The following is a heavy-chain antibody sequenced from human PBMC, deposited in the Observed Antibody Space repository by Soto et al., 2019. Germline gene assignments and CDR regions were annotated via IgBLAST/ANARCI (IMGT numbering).Heavy chain of an antibody. D-gene: IGHD3-22*01. Sequence: GGSLRLSCAASGFTFSSYAMSWVRQAPGKGLEWVSVIRGSAGNTYYADSVSGRFTISRDNSKNTLYLQLNNLRAEDTAVYYCAKIRDSSGYYDDAFDIWGQGTTVTVSS. V-gene: IGHV3-23*01. CDR1: GFTFSSYA. J-gene: IGHJ3*02. CDR3: AKIRDSSGYYDDAFDI. CDR2: IRGSAGNT.